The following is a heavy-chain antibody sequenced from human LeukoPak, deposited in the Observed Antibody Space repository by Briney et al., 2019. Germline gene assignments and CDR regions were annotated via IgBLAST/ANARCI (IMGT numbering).Heavy chain of an antibody. Sequence: GASVKVSCKASGYTFTSYGISWVRQAPGQGLEWMGGIIPIFGTANYAQKFQGRVTITADESTSTAYMELSSLRSEDTAVYYCARDQTKKQWLTPDAFDIWGQGTMVTVSS. J-gene: IGHJ3*02. CDR1: GYTFTSYG. V-gene: IGHV1-69*13. CDR2: IIPIFGTA. CDR3: ARDQTKKQWLTPDAFDI. D-gene: IGHD6-19*01.